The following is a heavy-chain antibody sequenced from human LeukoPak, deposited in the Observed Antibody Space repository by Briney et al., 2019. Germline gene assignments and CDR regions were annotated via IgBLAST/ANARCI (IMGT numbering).Heavy chain of an antibody. Sequence: PGGSLRLSCAASGFSFNAYWMAWVRQAPGTGLEWVANINPAGSETFHVDPVKGRFSISRDHAKNLVYLQMNSLRAEDTAVYYCATFGLEAALDLWGQGTLVTVSS. D-gene: IGHD2-15*01. CDR1: GFSFNAYW. CDR2: INPAGSET. J-gene: IGHJ4*02. V-gene: IGHV3-7*01. CDR3: ATFGLEAALDL.